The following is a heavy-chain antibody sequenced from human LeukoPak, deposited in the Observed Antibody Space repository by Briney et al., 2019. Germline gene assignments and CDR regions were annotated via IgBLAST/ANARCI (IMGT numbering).Heavy chain of an antibody. D-gene: IGHD1-14*01. CDR1: GYTFTSYG. CDR2: ISAYNGNT. V-gene: IGHV1-18*01. J-gene: IGHJ3*02. CDR3: ARDHRFRNSDDAFDI. Sequence: GASVKVSCKASGYTFTSYGISWVRQAPGQGLEWMGWISAYNGNTNYAQKLQGRVTMTTDTSTSTAYMELRSLRSDDTAVYYCARDHRFRNSDDAFDIWGQGTMVTVSS.